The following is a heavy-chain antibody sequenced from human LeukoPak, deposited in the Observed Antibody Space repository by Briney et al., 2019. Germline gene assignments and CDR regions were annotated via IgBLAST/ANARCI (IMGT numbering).Heavy chain of an antibody. J-gene: IGHJ4*02. CDR2: IYYSGGT. CDR1: GGSISSGDYY. Sequence: SETLSLTCTVSGGSISSGDYYWSWIRQPPGKGLEWIGYIYYSGGTYYNPSLKSRVTISVDTPKNQFSLKLSSVTAADTAVYYCARVTRGGYSPYYFDYWGQGTLVTVSS. CDR3: ARVTRGGYSPYYFDY. V-gene: IGHV4-30-4*08. D-gene: IGHD3-10*01.